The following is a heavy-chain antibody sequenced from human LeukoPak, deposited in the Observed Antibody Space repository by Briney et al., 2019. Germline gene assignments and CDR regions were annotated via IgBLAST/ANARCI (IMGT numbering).Heavy chain of an antibody. CDR2: IYYSGST. Sequence: TTSETLSLTCTVSGGSVSSGSYYWSWIRQPPGKGLEWIGYIYYSGSTNYNPSLKSRVTISVDTSKNQLSLKLSSVTAADTAVYYCARDHDFWSGYLGYYYYGMDVWGQGTAVTVSS. D-gene: IGHD3-3*01. CDR1: GGSVSSGSYY. V-gene: IGHV4-61*01. J-gene: IGHJ6*02. CDR3: ARDHDFWSGYLGYYYYGMDV.